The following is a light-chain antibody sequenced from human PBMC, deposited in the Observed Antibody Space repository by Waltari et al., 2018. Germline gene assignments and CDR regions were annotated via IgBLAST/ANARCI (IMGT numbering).Light chain of an antibody. Sequence: VLTQSPGTLSLSPGERATLSCRASQSISKYLVWYQKRPDHAPRLLIYAGSTRTAGIPGRFSGSGYGTDFTLTISRLEPEDLAMYYCQNHERLPATFGQGTKVEFK. CDR2: AGS. J-gene: IGKJ1*01. CDR3: QNHERLPAT. V-gene: IGKV3-20*01. CDR1: QSISKY.